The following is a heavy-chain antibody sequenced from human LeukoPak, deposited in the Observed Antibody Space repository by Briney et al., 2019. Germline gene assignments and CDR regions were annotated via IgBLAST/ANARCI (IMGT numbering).Heavy chain of an antibody. Sequence: GGSLRLSCAASGFAFSTYSVTWVRQAPGKGLEWVSSISTSSSYIYYADSVKGRFTISRDDSKNTLYLQMNSLKTEDTAVYYCTTSMITFGGVIVDAFDMWGQGTMVTVSS. CDR1: GFAFSTYS. D-gene: IGHD3-16*02. CDR3: TTSMITFGGVIVDAFDM. J-gene: IGHJ3*02. V-gene: IGHV3-21*03. CDR2: ISTSSSYI.